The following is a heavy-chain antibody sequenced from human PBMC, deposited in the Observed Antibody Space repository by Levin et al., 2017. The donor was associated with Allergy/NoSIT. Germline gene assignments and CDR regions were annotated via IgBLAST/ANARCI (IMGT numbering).Heavy chain of an antibody. Sequence: GGSLRLSCAASDFTFSSFWMHWVRQAPGKGLVWVSRINSDGSSTIYADSVKGRFTISRDNAKNTLYLQTNSLRAEPTAVYYCAREGRWGENFDLWGRGTRVT. CDR1: DFTFSSFW. V-gene: IGHV3-74*01. D-gene: IGHD3-16*01. J-gene: IGHJ2*01. CDR2: INSDGSST. CDR3: AREGRWGENFDL.